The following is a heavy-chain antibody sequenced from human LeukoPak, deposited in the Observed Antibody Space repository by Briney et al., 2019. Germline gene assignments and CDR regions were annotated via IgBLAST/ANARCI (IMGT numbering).Heavy chain of an antibody. V-gene: IGHV3-30*18. J-gene: IGHJ4*02. CDR3: AKMGYCSGTSCYTGIY. CDR2: ISCDGSNK. Sequence: GRSLRLSCAASGFTFSSYGMHWVRQAPGKGPEWVAVISCDGSNKYYADSVKGRFTISRDNSKNTLYLQMNSLRAEDTAVYYCAKMGYCSGTSCYTGIYWGQGTLVTVSS. D-gene: IGHD2-2*02. CDR1: GFTFSSYG.